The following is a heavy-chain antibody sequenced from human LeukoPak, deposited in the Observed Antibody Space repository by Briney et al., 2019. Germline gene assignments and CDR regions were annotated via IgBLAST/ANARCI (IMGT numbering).Heavy chain of an antibody. Sequence: PGGSLRLSCAASGFTFSSYAMSWVRQAPGKGLEWVSAISGSGGSTYYADSVKGRFTITRDNSKNTLYLQMNSLRAEDTAVYYCAKDPRPLIVVVVAATGPPEHWGQGTLVTVSS. CDR2: ISGSGGST. CDR1: GFTFSSYA. D-gene: IGHD2-15*01. V-gene: IGHV3-23*01. CDR3: AKDPRPLIVVVVAATGPPEH. J-gene: IGHJ4*02.